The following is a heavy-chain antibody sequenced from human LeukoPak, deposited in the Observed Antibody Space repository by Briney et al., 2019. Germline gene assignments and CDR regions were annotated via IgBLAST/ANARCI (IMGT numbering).Heavy chain of an antibody. CDR3: ARTRGVVVFDY. J-gene: IGHJ4*02. CDR2: IQYNGSNK. CDR1: GFTFSSYD. Sequence: GGSLRLSCAASGFTFSSYDMHWVRQAPGKGLEWVAFIQYNGSNKYYADSVKGRFTISRDNSKNTLYLQMNSLRAEDTAVYYCARTRGVVVFDYWGQGTLVTVSS. V-gene: IGHV3-30*02. D-gene: IGHD2-15*01.